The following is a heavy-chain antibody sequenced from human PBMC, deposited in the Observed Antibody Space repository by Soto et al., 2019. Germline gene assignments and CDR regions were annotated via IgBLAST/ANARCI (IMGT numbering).Heavy chain of an antibody. Sequence: QVQLVQSGAEVKKPGSSVKVSCKASGGTFSSYTISWVRQAPGQGLEWMGRIIPILGIANYAQKFQGRVTITADKSTSTAYMELSSLRSEDTAVYYCARDRVRPDYGGNSGVVYWGQGTLVTVSS. CDR2: IIPILGIA. CDR3: ARDRVRPDYGGNSGVVY. V-gene: IGHV1-69*08. CDR1: GGTFSSYT. D-gene: IGHD4-17*01. J-gene: IGHJ4*02.